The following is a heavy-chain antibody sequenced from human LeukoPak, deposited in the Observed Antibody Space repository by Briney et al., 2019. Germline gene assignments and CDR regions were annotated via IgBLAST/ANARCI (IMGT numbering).Heavy chain of an antibody. J-gene: IGHJ4*02. Sequence: GGSLKLSCAASGFTFSGSAMHWVRQASGKGLEWVGRIRTKANSYATAYAASVQGRFTISRDDSKNTADLQMNSLKTEDTAVYYCTRAYYDSSGYYPDYWGQGTLVTVSS. D-gene: IGHD3-22*01. CDR2: IRTKANSYAT. V-gene: IGHV3-73*01. CDR1: GFTFSGSA. CDR3: TRAYYDSSGYYPDY.